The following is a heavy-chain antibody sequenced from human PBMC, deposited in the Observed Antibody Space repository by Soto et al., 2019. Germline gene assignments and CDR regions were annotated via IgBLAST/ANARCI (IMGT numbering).Heavy chain of an antibody. CDR3: ARETGENWTYEAH. CDR2: IYHTGRT. D-gene: IGHD1-7*01. V-gene: IGHV4-59*12. J-gene: IGHJ1*01. Sequence: PSETLSLTCIVSGGSISQYYWSWIRQSPGKGLEWLGSIYHTGRTKYNPSLKSRVAITVDTSDNRFSLNLQSATAAGTALYYCARETGENWTYEAHWGPGTLVTVSS. CDR1: GGSISQYY.